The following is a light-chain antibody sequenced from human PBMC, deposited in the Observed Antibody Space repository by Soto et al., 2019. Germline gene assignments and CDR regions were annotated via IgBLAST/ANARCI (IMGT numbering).Light chain of an antibody. CDR2: GAS. CDR3: QQYGSSPLT. CDR1: QSVSSSY. J-gene: IGKJ4*01. V-gene: IGKV3-20*01. Sequence: EIVLTQSPGTLSLSPGERATLSCRASQSVSSSYLAWYQQKPGQAPRLLIYGASSRATGIPDRFSGSGSGTDFTLTISRPEPEDFAVYYCQQYGSSPLTFGGG.